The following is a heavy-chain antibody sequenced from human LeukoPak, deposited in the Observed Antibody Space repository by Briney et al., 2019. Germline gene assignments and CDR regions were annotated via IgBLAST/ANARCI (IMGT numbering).Heavy chain of an antibody. D-gene: IGHD5-24*01. CDR3: AKDRVGRWLQSTRPFVDY. Sequence: PGRSLRLSCAASGFTFSSYGMHWVRQAPGKGLEWVAVMSYDGSNKYYADFVKGRFTISRDNSKNTLYLQMNSLRAEDTAVYYCAKDRVGRWLQSTRPFVDYWGQGTLVTVSS. CDR1: GFTFSSYG. CDR2: MSYDGSNK. V-gene: IGHV3-30*18. J-gene: IGHJ4*02.